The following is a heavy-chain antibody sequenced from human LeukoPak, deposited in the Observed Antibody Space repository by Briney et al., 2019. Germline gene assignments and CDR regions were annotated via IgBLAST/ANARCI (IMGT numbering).Heavy chain of an antibody. CDR3: AGGRLEWLAPKGAFDI. D-gene: IGHD3-3*01. CDR2: IYYSGST. V-gene: IGHV4-59*12. CDR1: GGSISSYY. Sequence: KASETLSLTCTVSGGSISSYYWSWIRQPPGKGLEWIGYIYYSGSTNYNPSLKSRVTISVDTSKNQFSLKLSSVTAADTAVYYCAGGRLEWLAPKGAFDIWGQGTMVTVSS. J-gene: IGHJ3*02.